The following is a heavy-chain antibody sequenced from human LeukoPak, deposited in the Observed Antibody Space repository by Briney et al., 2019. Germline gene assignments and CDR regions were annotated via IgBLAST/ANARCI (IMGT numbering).Heavy chain of an antibody. CDR3: AREGYYYDSSGYVREAFDI. CDR1: GFTFSSYS. D-gene: IGHD3-22*01. Sequence: GGSLRLSCAASGFTFSSYSMKWVRQALGKGLEWVSSISSSSSYIYYADSVKGRFTISRDNAKNSLYLQMNSLRAEDTAVYYCAREGYYYDSSGYVREAFDIWGQGTMVTVSS. V-gene: IGHV3-21*01. CDR2: ISSSSSYI. J-gene: IGHJ3*02.